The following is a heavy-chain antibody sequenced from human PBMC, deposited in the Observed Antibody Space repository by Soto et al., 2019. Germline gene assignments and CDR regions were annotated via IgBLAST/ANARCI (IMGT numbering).Heavy chain of an antibody. Sequence: QVQLVESGGGVVQPGRSLRLSCAASGFTFSSYGMHWVRQAPGKGLEWVAVIWYDGRNKYYADSVKGRFTISRDNSKNTLYLQMNSLRAEDTAVYYCARAGATRVAWFDPWGQGTLVTVSS. V-gene: IGHV3-33*01. CDR2: IWYDGRNK. J-gene: IGHJ5*02. D-gene: IGHD1-26*01. CDR3: ARAGATRVAWFDP. CDR1: GFTFSSYG.